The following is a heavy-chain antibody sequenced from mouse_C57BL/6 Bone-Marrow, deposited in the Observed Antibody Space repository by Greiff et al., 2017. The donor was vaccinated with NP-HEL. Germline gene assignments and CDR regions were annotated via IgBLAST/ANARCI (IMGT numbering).Heavy chain of an antibody. Sequence: QVQLQQPGAELVRPGSSVKLSCKASGYTFTSYWMHWVKQRPIQGLEWIGNIDPSDSGTHYNQKFKDKATLTVDKSSSTAYMQLSSLTSEDSAVYYCARELYYFDYWGQGTTLTVSS. J-gene: IGHJ2*01. V-gene: IGHV1-52*01. CDR2: IDPSDSGT. CDR3: ARELYYFDY. CDR1: GYTFTSYW.